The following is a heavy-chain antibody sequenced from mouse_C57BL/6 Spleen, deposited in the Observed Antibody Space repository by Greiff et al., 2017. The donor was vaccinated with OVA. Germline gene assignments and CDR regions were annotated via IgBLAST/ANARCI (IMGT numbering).Heavy chain of an antibody. CDR1: GYSITSGYD. J-gene: IGHJ4*01. V-gene: IGHV3-1*01. D-gene: IGHD4-1*01. CDR3: ARTGTEAMDY. Sequence: EVQRVESGPGMVKPSQSLSLTCTVTGYSITSGYDWHWIRHFPGNKLEWMGYISYSGSTNYNPSLKSRISITHDTSKNHFFLKLNSVTTEDTATYYCARTGTEAMDYWGQGTSVTVSS. CDR2: ISYSGST.